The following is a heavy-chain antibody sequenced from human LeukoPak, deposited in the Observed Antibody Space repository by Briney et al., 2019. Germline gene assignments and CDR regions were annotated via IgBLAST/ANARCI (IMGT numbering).Heavy chain of an antibody. CDR2: MNPNSGNT. CDR3: ARGTKVVAALSY. J-gene: IGHJ4*02. Sequence: SVKVSCKASGYTFTSYDINWVRQATGQGLEWMGWMNPNSGNTGYAQKFQGRVTMTRNTSISTAYMELSSLRSEDTAVYYCARGTKVVAALSYWGQGTLVTVSS. D-gene: IGHD2-15*01. V-gene: IGHV1-8*01. CDR1: GYTFTSYD.